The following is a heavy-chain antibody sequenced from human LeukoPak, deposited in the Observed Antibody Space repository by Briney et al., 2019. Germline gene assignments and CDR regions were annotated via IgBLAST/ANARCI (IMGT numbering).Heavy chain of an antibody. CDR2: INWDGSGA. CDR1: GFTFDDYG. D-gene: IGHD3-9*01. Sequence: PGGSLRLSCAASGFTFDDYGMSWVRQVPGKGLKWVSGINWDGSGAGYADSVKGRFTISRDKSKNTLYLQMNSLRAEDTAVYYCAKEFDILTGYPCYFDYWGQGTLVTVSS. V-gene: IGHV3-20*04. J-gene: IGHJ4*02. CDR3: AKEFDILTGYPCYFDY.